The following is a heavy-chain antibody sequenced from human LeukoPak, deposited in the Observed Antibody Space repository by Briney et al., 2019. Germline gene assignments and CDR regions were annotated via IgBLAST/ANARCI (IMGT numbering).Heavy chain of an antibody. Sequence: SETLSLTCAVYGGSFSGYYWSWIRQPPGKGLEWIGEINHSGSTNYNPSLKSRVTISVDTSKNQFSLKLSSVTAADTAVYYCARTIFALRNYYYYYMAVWGKGTTVTVSS. J-gene: IGHJ6*03. V-gene: IGHV4-34*01. CDR3: ARTIFALRNYYYYYMAV. CDR1: GGSFSGYY. CDR2: INHSGST. D-gene: IGHD3-3*02.